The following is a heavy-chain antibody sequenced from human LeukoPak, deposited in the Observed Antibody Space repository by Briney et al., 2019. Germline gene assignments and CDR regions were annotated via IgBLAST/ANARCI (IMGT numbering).Heavy chain of an antibody. J-gene: IGHJ4*02. V-gene: IGHV3-23*01. CDR1: GFTFGDYP. CDR2: ISGSGGST. CDR3: AKGTWIQALGPSN. Sequence: GGSLRLSCTASGFTFGDYPMSWVRQAPGKGLEWVSAISGSGGSTYYADSVKGRFTISRDNSKNTLYLQMNSLRAEDTAVYYCAKGTWIQALGPSNWGQGTLVTVSS. D-gene: IGHD5-18*01.